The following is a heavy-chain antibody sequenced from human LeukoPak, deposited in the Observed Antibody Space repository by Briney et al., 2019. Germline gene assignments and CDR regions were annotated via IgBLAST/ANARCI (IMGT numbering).Heavy chain of an antibody. Sequence: QSGGSLRLSCAASGFLLSSYAMHWVRQAPGKGPECVSGITSDGANTYYADSVKGRFTISRDNSKNTLYLQMGSLRAEDMAVYYCARRGYIYGYDYWGQGALVTVSS. CDR1: GFLLSSYA. V-gene: IGHV3-64*02. CDR3: ARRGYIYGYDY. D-gene: IGHD5-18*01. CDR2: ITSDGANT. J-gene: IGHJ4*02.